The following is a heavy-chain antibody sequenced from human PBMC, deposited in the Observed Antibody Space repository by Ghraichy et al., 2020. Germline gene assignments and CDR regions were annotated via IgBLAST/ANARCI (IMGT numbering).Heavy chain of an antibody. Sequence: ASVKVSCKASGYTFTSYAMHWVRQAPGQRLEWMGWINAGNGNTKYSQKFQGRVTITRDTSRSTAYMELSSLRSEDTAVYYWARSYSSSGYYYYGMDVWGQGTTVTVSS. V-gene: IGHV1-3*01. CDR1: GYTFTSYA. CDR2: INAGNGNT. CDR3: ARSYSSSGYYYYGMDV. J-gene: IGHJ6*02. D-gene: IGHD6-6*01.